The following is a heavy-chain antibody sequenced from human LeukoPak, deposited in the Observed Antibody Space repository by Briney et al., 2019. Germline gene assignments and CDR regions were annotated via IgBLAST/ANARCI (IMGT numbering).Heavy chain of an antibody. Sequence: GGSLRLSCAASGFNFGKSAMGWVRQAPGKGLEWVSGIRGSGGSTYYADPVKGRFTISRDNSKNTLYLQMNSLRAEDTAVYYCAKLRDGYNFFYFDYWGQGTLVTVSS. J-gene: IGHJ4*02. CDR2: IRGSGGST. CDR3: AKLRDGYNFFYFDY. D-gene: IGHD5-24*01. CDR1: GFNFGKSA. V-gene: IGHV3-23*01.